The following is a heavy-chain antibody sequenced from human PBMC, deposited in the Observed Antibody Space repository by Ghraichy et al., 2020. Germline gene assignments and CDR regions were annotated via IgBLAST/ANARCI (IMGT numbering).Heavy chain of an antibody. D-gene: IGHD3-10*01. CDR3: ASGITMVQGVAYYYMDV. J-gene: IGHJ6*03. CDR1: GGTFSSYA. V-gene: IGHV1-69*13. CDR2: IIPIFGTA. Sequence: SVKVSCKASGGTFSSYAISWVRQAPGQGLEWMGGIIPIFGTANYAQKFQGRVTITADESTSTAYMELSSLRSEDTAVYYCASGITMVQGVAYYYMDVWGKGTTVTVSS.